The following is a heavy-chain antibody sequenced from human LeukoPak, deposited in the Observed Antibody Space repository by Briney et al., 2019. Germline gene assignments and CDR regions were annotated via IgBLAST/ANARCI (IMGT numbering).Heavy chain of an antibody. CDR3: ASPVGLYYFDY. CDR2: IKQDGSEK. Sequence: GGSLRLSCAASGFTFSNYAMRWVRQAPGKGLEWVANIKQDGSEKYYVDSVKGRFTISRDNAKNSLYLQMNSLRAEDTAVYYCASPVGLYYFDYWGQGTLVTVSS. V-gene: IGHV3-7*01. CDR1: GFTFSNYA. J-gene: IGHJ4*02. D-gene: IGHD4-23*01.